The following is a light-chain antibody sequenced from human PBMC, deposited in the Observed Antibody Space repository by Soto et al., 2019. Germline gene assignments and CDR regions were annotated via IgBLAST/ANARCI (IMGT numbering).Light chain of an antibody. Sequence: EIVLTQSPATLSWSPGERATLSCRASQSVSTYLAWYQQKPGQAPRLLIYDASNRATGTPARFSGSGSGTDFTLTISSLESEDFAVYYCQQRSNWPRTFVQGTKLEIK. CDR2: DAS. J-gene: IGKJ2*01. V-gene: IGKV3-11*01. CDR1: QSVSTY. CDR3: QQRSNWPRT.